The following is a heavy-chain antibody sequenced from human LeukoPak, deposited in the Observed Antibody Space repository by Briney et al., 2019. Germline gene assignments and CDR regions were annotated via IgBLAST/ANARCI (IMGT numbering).Heavy chain of an antibody. V-gene: IGHV3-13*01. CDR1: GFVFSRKD. CDR2: IGVVSDT. J-gene: IGHJ4*02. CDR3: ASGGRSSDTFDF. Sequence: PGGSLRLSCAASGFVFSRKDMHWIRQVTGQGLEWVSTIGVVSDTYYSDSVKGRFTISREDDKNSLYLQMNSLTAGDTGVYYCASGGRSSDTFDFGGQGTLVTVSS. D-gene: IGHD1-26*01.